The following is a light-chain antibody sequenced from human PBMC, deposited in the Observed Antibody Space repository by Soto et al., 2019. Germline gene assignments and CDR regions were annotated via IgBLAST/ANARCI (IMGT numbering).Light chain of an antibody. Sequence: EIVLTQSPATLVLSPGERAALSGRASQNVSTYFASYQQRPGRAPRLLIYDASYRATDIPPRFSGSGSGTKFSLTISSLEPEDFAVYYCQQRSSWPPTITFGQGTRLEIK. V-gene: IGKV3-11*01. CDR2: DAS. CDR1: QNVSTY. CDR3: QQRSSWPPTIT. J-gene: IGKJ5*01.